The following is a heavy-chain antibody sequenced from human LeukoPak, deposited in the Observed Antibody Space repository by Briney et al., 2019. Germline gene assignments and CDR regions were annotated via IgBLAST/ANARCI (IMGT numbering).Heavy chain of an antibody. CDR2: ISGSGGST. J-gene: IGHJ4*02. D-gene: IGHD4-17*01. CDR1: GFTFSSYA. CDR3: AKDRHGDYFDY. Sequence: GRSLRLSCAASGFTFSSYAMSWVRQAPGKGLEWVSGISGSGGSTYYADSVKGRFTISRDNSKNKLYLQMNSLRAEDTAVYYCAKDRHGDYFDYWGQGTLVTVSS. V-gene: IGHV3-23*01.